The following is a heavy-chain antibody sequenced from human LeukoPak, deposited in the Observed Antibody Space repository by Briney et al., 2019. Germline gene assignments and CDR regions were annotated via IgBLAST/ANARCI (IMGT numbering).Heavy chain of an antibody. J-gene: IGHJ4*02. D-gene: IGHD5-18*01. Sequence: PGGSLRLSCAASGFTFSSYGMHWVRQAPGKGLEWVAVIWYDGSNKYYADSVKGRFTISRDNSKNSLYLQMNSLRAEDTAVYYCARDQLLSDTAMVPDYWGQGTLVTVSS. CDR2: IWYDGSNK. V-gene: IGHV3-33*01. CDR3: ARDQLLSDTAMVPDY. CDR1: GFTFSSYG.